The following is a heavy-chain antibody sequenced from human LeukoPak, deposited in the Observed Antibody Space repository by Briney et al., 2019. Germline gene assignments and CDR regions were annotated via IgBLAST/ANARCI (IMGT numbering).Heavy chain of an antibody. CDR3: ARGGEEMATISY. V-gene: IGHV3-30-3*01. CDR2: ISYDGSNK. D-gene: IGHD5-24*01. J-gene: IGHJ4*02. Sequence: GGSLRLSCAASGFTFSSYAMHWVRQAPGKGLEWVAVISYDGSNKYYADSAKGRFTISRDNSKNTLYLQMNSLRAEDTAVYYCARGGEEMATISYWGQGTLVTVSS. CDR1: GFTFSSYA.